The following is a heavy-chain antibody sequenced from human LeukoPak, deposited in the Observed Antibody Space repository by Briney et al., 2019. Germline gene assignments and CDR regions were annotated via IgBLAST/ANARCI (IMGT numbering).Heavy chain of an antibody. CDR3: ATLGYCSGGSCYTVDY. CDR1: GGTFSSYA. Sequence: SVKVSCKASGGTFSSYAISWVRQAPGQGLEWMGGIIPIFGTANYAQKFQGRVTITADESTSTAYMELSSLRSEDMAVYYCATLGYCSGGSCYTVDYWGQGTLVTVSS. J-gene: IGHJ4*02. CDR2: IIPIFGTA. V-gene: IGHV1-69*01. D-gene: IGHD2-15*01.